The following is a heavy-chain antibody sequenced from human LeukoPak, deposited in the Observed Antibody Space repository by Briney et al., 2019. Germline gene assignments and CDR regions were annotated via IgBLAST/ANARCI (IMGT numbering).Heavy chain of an antibody. J-gene: IGHJ4*02. V-gene: IGHV3-11*05. CDR3: ARDRDSSGWDPFDY. Sequence: GGSLRLPCAASGFTFSDYYLSWIRQAPGKGLEWISYISSSSSATKYADSVKGRFTISRDNAKNSLYLQMNSLRAEDTAVYYCARDRDSSGWDPFDYWGQGTLVTVSS. CDR2: ISSSSSAT. D-gene: IGHD6-19*01. CDR1: GFTFSDYY.